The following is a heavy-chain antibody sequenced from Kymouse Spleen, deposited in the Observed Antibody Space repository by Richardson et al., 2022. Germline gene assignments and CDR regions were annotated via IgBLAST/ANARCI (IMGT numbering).Heavy chain of an antibody. V-gene: IGHV3-33*01. D-gene: IGHD3-10*01. CDR1: GFTFSSYG. CDR2: IWYDGSNK. CDR3: ARDYYYGSGSHYYYYGMDV. J-gene: IGHJ6*02. Sequence: QVQLVESGGGVVQPGRSLRLSCAASGFTFSSYGMHWVRQAPGKGLEWVAVIWYDGSNKYYADSVKGRFTISRDNSKNTLYLQMNSLRAEDTAVYYCARDYYYGSGSHYYYYGMDVWGQGTTVTVSS.